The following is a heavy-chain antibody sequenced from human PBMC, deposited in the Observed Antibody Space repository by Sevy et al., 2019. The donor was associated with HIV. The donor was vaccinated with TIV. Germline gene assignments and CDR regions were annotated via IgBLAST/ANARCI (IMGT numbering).Heavy chain of an antibody. CDR1: GFTFSSYA. CDR2: ISGSGGST. V-gene: IGHV3-23*01. D-gene: IGHD3-10*01. Sequence: GGSLRLSCAASGFTFSSYAMSWVRQAPGKGLEWVSAISGSGGSTYYADSVKGRFTISRDNSKNTLYLQMNSLRAEDTAVYYCAKAPQVLWFGELPSGAFDIWGQGTMVTVSS. J-gene: IGHJ3*02. CDR3: AKAPQVLWFGELPSGAFDI.